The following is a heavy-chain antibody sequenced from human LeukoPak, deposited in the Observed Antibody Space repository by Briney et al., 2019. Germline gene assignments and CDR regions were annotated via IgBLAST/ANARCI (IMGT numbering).Heavy chain of an antibody. V-gene: IGHV3-30-3*01. Sequence: RPGGSLRLSSAASGFTFSSYAMHWVRQAPGKGLEWVAVISYDGSNKYYADSVKGRFTISRDNSKNTLYLQMNSLRAEDTAVYYCTRDAVAYSSVYGAGKYFDDWGQGTLVIVSS. D-gene: IGHD5/OR15-5a*01. CDR1: GFTFSSYA. CDR3: TRDAVAYSSVYGAGKYFDD. J-gene: IGHJ4*02. CDR2: ISYDGSNK.